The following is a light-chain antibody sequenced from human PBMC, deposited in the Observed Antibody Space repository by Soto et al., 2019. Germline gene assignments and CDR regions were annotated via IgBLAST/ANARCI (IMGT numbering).Light chain of an antibody. CDR3: QHYNSYSEA. Sequence: DIQMTQSPSTLSASEGDRVTISCRASQTISSWLAWYQQKPGKAPKLLIYKASTLKSGVPSRFSGSGSGTEFTLTISSLQPDDFATYYCQHYNSYSEAFGQGTRWIS. CDR2: KAS. V-gene: IGKV1-5*03. J-gene: IGKJ1*01. CDR1: QTISSW.